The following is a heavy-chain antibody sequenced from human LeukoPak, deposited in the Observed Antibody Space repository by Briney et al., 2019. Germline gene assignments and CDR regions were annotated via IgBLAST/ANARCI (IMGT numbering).Heavy chain of an antibody. CDR2: ISYDGSTI. Sequence: GGSLRLSCAASGFTFSSYGMHWVRQAPGKGLEWVAVISYDGSTIYYADSVKGRFTISRDNSKDTLYLQMNSLRADDTAVYYCARDHNWALDYWGQGTLVTVSS. V-gene: IGHV3-30*03. CDR1: GFTFSSYG. CDR3: ARDHNWALDY. D-gene: IGHD3-16*01. J-gene: IGHJ4*02.